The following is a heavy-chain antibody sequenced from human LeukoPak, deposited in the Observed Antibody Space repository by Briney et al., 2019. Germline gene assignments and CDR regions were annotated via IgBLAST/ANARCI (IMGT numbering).Heavy chain of an antibody. J-gene: IGHJ4*02. Sequence: SETLSLTCTVSGGSISSYYWSWIRQPPGKGLEWIGYIYYSGSTNYNPSLKGRVTISVDTSKNQFSLKLSSVTAADTAVYYCARGARGIAAAGSLDYWGQGTLVTVSS. CDR3: ARGARGIAAAGSLDY. V-gene: IGHV4-59*01. CDR2: IYYSGST. CDR1: GGSISSYY. D-gene: IGHD6-13*01.